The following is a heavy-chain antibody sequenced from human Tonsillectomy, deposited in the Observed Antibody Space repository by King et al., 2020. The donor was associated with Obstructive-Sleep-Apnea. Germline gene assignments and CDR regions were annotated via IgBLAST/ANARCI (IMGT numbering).Heavy chain of an antibody. J-gene: IGHJ4*02. CDR1: GFSLSNARMG. CDR2: IFSNDEK. CDR3: ARTPEYNSSWYFDY. V-gene: IGHV2-26*01. D-gene: IGHD6-13*01. Sequence: TLKESGPVLVKPTETLTLSFPVFGFSLSNARMGVSWIRQPPGKALEWLAHIFSNDEKSYNTSLKSRLTLSKDTSKSQVVLTMTNMDPVDTATYYCARTPEYNSSWYFDYWGQGTLVTVSS.